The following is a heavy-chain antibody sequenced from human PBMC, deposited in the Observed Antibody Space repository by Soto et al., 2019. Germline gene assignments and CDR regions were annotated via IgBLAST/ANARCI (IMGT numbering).Heavy chain of an antibody. D-gene: IGHD3-16*01. J-gene: IGHJ4*02. CDR3: VGESFWCLDD. V-gene: IGHV3-72*01. Sequence: EVQLVESGGGLVQPGRSLRLSCAAPGFTLTDHHINWVRRPPGKGLEWLGRSRKKSNSFTTEYAASVKGRFTISRDDSEDTVFLQMYTLETDDTAVYYCVGESFWCLDDWGQGTQVTVSS. CDR2: SRKKSNSFTT. CDR1: GFTLTDHH.